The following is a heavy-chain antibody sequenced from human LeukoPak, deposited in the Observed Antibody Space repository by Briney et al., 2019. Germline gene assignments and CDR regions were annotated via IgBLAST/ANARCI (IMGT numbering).Heavy chain of an antibody. D-gene: IGHD2-21*01. CDR1: GFTFSSNG. Sequence: QAGGSLRLSCSASGFTFSSNGMHWVRQAPGKGLEWVATISYDGSNKYHADLVKGRFTISRDSSKNTLYLQMNSLRAEDTAVYYCARNYCGGTTCFIDYWGQGTLVTVSS. J-gene: IGHJ4*02. CDR3: ARNYCGGTTCFIDY. V-gene: IGHV3-30*03. CDR2: ISYDGSNK.